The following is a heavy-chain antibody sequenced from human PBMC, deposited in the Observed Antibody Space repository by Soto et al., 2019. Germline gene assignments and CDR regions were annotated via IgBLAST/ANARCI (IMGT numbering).Heavy chain of an antibody. CDR1: GFTFSSYA. CDR3: AKAGTIFGVVMNNWFDP. V-gene: IGHV3-23*01. J-gene: IGHJ5*02. CDR2: ISGNGGST. Sequence: GGSLRLSCAASGFTFSSYAMTWVRQAPGKGLEWVSTISGNGGSTYYADSVKGRFTISRDNSKNTLYLQMNSLRAEDTAVYYCAKAGTIFGVVMNNWFDPWGQGTLVTVSS. D-gene: IGHD3-3*01.